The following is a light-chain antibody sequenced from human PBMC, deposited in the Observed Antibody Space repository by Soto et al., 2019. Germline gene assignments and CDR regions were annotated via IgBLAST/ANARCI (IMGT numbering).Light chain of an antibody. V-gene: IGKV3D-15*01. CDR3: QEYIQWPPGM. CDR1: QSVSSSY. J-gene: IGKJ1*01. Sequence: PGAIVTLSCEASQSVSSSYLTWYQQKPGQAPRLLIYDASKRASGIPARFSGSGSGTEFTLTISSLQSEDFAVYYCQEYIQWPPGMFGPGTKVDI. CDR2: DAS.